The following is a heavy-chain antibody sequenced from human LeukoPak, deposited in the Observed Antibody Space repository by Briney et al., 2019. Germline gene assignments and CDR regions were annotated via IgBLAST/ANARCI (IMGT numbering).Heavy chain of an antibody. V-gene: IGHV4-34*01. Sequence: SETLSLTCTVYGGSFSGYYWSWIRQPPGKGLEWIGEINHSGSTNYNPSLKSRVTISVDTSKNQFSLKLSSVTAADTAVYYCARGGMMRGVMIRRNWFDPWGQGTLVTVSS. CDR2: INHSGST. J-gene: IGHJ5*02. CDR1: GGSFSGYY. D-gene: IGHD3-10*01. CDR3: ARGGMMRGVMIRRNWFDP.